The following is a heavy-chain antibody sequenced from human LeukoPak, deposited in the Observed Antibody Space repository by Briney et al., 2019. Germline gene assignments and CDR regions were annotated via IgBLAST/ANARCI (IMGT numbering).Heavy chain of an antibody. Sequence: ASVKVSCKASGYTFTGYYMHWVRQAPGQGLEWMGWINPNSGGTNYARKFQGRVTMTRDTSISTAYMELSRLRSDDTAVYYCARERTLAARPAFDYWGQGTLVTVSS. CDR2: INPNSGGT. J-gene: IGHJ4*02. D-gene: IGHD6-6*01. CDR3: ARERTLAARPAFDY. V-gene: IGHV1-2*02. CDR1: GYTFTGYY.